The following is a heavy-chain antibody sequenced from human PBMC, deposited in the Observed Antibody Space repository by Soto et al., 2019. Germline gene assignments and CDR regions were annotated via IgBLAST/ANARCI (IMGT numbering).Heavy chain of an antibody. D-gene: IGHD3-22*01. Sequence: ASVKVSCKVSGYTLTELSMHWVRQAPGQGLEWMGWINPNSGGTNYAQKFQGWVTMTRDTSISTAYMELSRLRSDDTAVYYCARGYRDNYYDSSGYYSDWFDPWGQGTLVTVSS. CDR1: GYTLTELS. J-gene: IGHJ5*02. CDR2: INPNSGGT. CDR3: ARGYRDNYYDSSGYYSDWFDP. V-gene: IGHV1-2*04.